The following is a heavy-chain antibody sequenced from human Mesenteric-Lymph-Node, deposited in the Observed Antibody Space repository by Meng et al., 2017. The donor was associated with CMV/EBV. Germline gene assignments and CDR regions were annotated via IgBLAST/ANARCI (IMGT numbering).Heavy chain of an antibody. CDR3: VRGGSTYYGY. D-gene: IGHD2-21*01. V-gene: IGHV3-21*01. CDR1: GFTFSNAW. CDR2: ISSSSSYI. Sequence: GESLKISCAASGFTFSNAWMSWVRQAPGKGLEWVSSISSSSSYIYYADSVKGRFNISRDNAKNTLFLQMNNLRGEDTAVYYCVRGGSTYYGYWGQGSLVTVSS. J-gene: IGHJ4*02.